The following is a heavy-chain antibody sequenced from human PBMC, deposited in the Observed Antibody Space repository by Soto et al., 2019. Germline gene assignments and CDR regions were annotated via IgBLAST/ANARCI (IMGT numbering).Heavy chain of an antibody. CDR1: GGTFNNYA. CDR3: ARGGIGSQSYAFDI. D-gene: IGHD1-26*01. V-gene: IGHV1-69*06. CDR2: IIPKFSTS. J-gene: IGHJ3*02. Sequence: QVQLVQSGAEVKKPGSSVRVSCKASGGTFNNYAVHWVRQAPGQGLEWMGGIIPKFSTSSSAQKFQGRVTMNVDSSTNTAYMELISLRSEDTALYYCARGGIGSQSYAFDIWGQGTAVTVSS.